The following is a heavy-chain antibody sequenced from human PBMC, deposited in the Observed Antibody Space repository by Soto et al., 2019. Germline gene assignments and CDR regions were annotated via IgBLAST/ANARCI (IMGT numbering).Heavy chain of an antibody. J-gene: IGHJ3*02. V-gene: IGHV3-30*18. CDR3: AKGKGTGVTRVGAFDI. D-gene: IGHD2-8*02. CDR1: GFTFSSYG. Sequence: GGSLRLSCAASGFTFSSYGMHWVRQAPGKGLEWVAVISYDGSNKYYADSVKGRFTISRDNSKNTLYLQMNSLRAEDTAVYYCAKGKGTGVTRVGAFDIWGQGTMVTVSS. CDR2: ISYDGSNK.